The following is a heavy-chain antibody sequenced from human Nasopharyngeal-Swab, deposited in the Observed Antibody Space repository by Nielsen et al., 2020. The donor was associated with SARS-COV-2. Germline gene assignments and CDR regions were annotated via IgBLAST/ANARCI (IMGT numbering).Heavy chain of an antibody. V-gene: IGHV1-8*01. CDR2: MNPNGGNT. CDR3: ARGFIVATIFHYYYYMDV. D-gene: IGHD5-12*01. J-gene: IGHJ6*03. Sequence: WMRQAPGQGLEWMGWMNPNGGNTGYAQKFQGRVTMTRNTSISTAYMELSSLRSEDTAVYYCARGFIVATIFHYYYYMDVWGKGTTVTVSS.